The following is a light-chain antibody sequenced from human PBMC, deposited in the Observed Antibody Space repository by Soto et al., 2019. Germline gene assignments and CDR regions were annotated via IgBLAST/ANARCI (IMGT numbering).Light chain of an antibody. CDR3: QQSYSTPRYT. J-gene: IGKJ2*01. Sequence: DIQMTQSPSSLSASVGDRVTITCRASQSISSYLNWYQQKPGKAPKLLIYAASSLQSGVPSRFSSSGPGTDFTLTISSLQPEDFATYYCQQSYSTPRYTFGQGTKLEIK. CDR2: AAS. V-gene: IGKV1-39*01. CDR1: QSISSY.